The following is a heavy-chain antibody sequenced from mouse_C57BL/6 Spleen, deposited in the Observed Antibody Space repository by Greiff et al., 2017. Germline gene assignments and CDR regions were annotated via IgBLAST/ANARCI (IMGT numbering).Heavy chain of an antibody. CDR1: GYTFTSYW. CDR3: ARDGDDGYDVYLDV. J-gene: IGHJ1*03. Sequence: VQLQQPGTELVKPGASGYTFTSYWMHWVKQRPGQGLEWIGNINPSNGGTNYNEKFKSKATLTVDKSYSTAYIQLSSLTSEKSAVYCCARDGDDGYDVYLDVWGTGTTVTVSS. D-gene: IGHD2-2*01. CDR2: INPSNGGT. V-gene: IGHV1-53*01.